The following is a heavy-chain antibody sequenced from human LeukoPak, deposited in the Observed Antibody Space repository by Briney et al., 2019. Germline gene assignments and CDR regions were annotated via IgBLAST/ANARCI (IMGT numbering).Heavy chain of an antibody. V-gene: IGHV1-2*02. CDR1: VYTFTAYY. CDR2: INPDSGVT. J-gene: IGHJ4*02. D-gene: IGHD2-15*01. Sequence: RASVKVSCKASVYTFTAYYMHWVLQAPGQGLEWMGWINPDSGVTNYAQKFQGRVTMTRATSITTAYMELSRLRSDDTAIYYCARAYCSGGDCYSKSNFDSWGQGTLVTVSS. CDR3: ARAYCSGGDCYSKSNFDS.